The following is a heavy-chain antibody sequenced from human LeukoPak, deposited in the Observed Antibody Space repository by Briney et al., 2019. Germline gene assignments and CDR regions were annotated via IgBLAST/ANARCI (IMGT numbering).Heavy chain of an antibody. J-gene: IGHJ4*02. D-gene: IGHD6-13*01. CDR1: GGSISNYF. CDR3: ARHGQTYSNSFDY. CDR2: VYYSGST. V-gene: IGHV4-59*08. Sequence: SSETLSLTCTVSGGSISNYFWSWIRQPPGKGLEWIGYVYYSGSTNYNPSLKSRVTISIDTSKNQFSLKLSSVTAGDTAVYYCARHGQTYSNSFDYWGQGSLVTVSS.